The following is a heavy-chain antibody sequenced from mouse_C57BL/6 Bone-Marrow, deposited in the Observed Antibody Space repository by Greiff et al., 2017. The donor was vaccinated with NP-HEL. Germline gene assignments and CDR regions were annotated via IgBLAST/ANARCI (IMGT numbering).Heavy chain of an antibody. CDR2: IHPNSGST. J-gene: IGHJ4*01. CDR3: ARPDGYYAMDY. CDR1: GYTFTSYW. D-gene: IGHD2-3*01. V-gene: IGHV1-64*01. Sequence: QVQLQQPGAELVKPGASVKLSCKASGYTFTSYWMHWVKQRPGQGLEWIGMIHPNSGSTNYNEKFKSKATLTVDKSSNTAYMQLSSLTSEDSAVYYCARPDGYYAMDYWGQGTSVTVSS.